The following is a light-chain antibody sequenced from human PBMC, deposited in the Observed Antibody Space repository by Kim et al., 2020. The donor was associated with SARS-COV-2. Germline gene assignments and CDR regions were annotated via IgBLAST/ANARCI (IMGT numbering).Light chain of an antibody. Sequence: GKTATITCGGNNIGSKSVHWYQQKPSQAPVLVIYYDSDRPSGIPERFSGSNSGNTATLTISRVEAGDEADYYCQVWDSSSDHPWVFGTGTKVTVL. J-gene: IGLJ1*01. CDR3: QVWDSSSDHPWV. CDR2: YDS. V-gene: IGLV3-21*04. CDR1: NIGSKS.